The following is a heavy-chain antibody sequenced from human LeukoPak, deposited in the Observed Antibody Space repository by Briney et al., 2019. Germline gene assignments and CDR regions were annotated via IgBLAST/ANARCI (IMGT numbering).Heavy chain of an antibody. CDR1: GGSFSGYY. J-gene: IGHJ5*02. CDR3: ARGPVTTYNWFDP. D-gene: IGHD4-17*01. Sequence: SETLSLPCAVYGGSFSGYYWSWIRQPPGKGLEWIGEINHSGSTNYNPSLKSRVTISVDTSKNQFSLKLSSVTAADTAVYYCARGPVTTYNWFDPWGQGTLVTVSS. CDR2: INHSGST. V-gene: IGHV4-34*01.